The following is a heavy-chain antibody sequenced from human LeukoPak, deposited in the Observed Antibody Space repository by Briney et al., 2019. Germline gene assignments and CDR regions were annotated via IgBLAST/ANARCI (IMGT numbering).Heavy chain of an antibody. CDR1: GFTFSSYA. CDR3: AKDLRFYYDTSGYPPRCFDP. D-gene: IGHD3-22*01. V-gene: IGHV3-23*01. J-gene: IGHJ5*02. Sequence: GGSLRLSCAASGFTFSSYAMSWVRQAPGKGLEWVSAISGSGGSTYYADSVKGRFTISRDNSKNTLYLQMNSLRAEDTAVYYCAKDLRFYYDTSGYPPRCFDPWGQGTLVTVSS. CDR2: ISGSGGST.